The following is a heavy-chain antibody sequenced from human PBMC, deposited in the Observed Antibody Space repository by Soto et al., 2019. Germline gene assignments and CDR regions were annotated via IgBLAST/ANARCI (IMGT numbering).Heavy chain of an antibody. V-gene: IGHV4-39*07. CDR3: ARALYYDSSGYYFDY. CDR2: INHSGST. Sequence: PSETLSLTCTVSGGSISSGGYYWSWIRQPPGKGLEWIGEINHSGSTNYNPSLKSRVTISVDTSKNQFSLKLSSVTAADTAVYYCARALYYDSSGYYFDYWGQGTLVTVSS. CDR1: GGSISSGGYY. D-gene: IGHD3-22*01. J-gene: IGHJ4*02.